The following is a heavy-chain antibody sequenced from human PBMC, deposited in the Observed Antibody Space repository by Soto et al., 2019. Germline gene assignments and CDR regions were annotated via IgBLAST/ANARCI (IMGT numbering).Heavy chain of an antibody. CDR2: ISGSGGRT. CDR1: GGTVSRSG. J-gene: IGHJ4*01. Sequence: VRLSGAGPGGTVSRSGMRSVHQEPGKGLEWVSAISGSGGRTYYADSVKGRFTISRDNSKNTLYLQMNSLRAEDTAVYYCAKDRRTVVAYTAYRGHRTPVPVSS. CDR3: AKDRRTVVAYTAY. D-gene: IGHD2-15*01. V-gene: IGHV3-23*01.